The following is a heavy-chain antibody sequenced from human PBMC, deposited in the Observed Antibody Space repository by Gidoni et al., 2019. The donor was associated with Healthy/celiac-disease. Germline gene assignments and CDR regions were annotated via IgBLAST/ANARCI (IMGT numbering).Heavy chain of an antibody. D-gene: IGHD6-19*01. Sequence: EVQLLESGGGLVQPGGSLRLSCAASGFTFSSYAMSWVRQAPGKGLEWVSAISGSGGSTYYADSVKGRFTISRDNFKNTLYLQMNSLRAEDTAVYYCAKAETWEGSSGWYKGFDYWGQGTLVTVSS. J-gene: IGHJ4*02. CDR3: AKAETWEGSSGWYKGFDY. CDR2: ISGSGGST. CDR1: GFTFSSYA. V-gene: IGHV3-23*01.